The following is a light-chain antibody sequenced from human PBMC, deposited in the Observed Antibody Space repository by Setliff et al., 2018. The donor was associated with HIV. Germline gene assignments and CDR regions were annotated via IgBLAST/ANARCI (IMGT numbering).Light chain of an antibody. CDR3: SSHRDTHTLEV. J-gene: IGLJ1*01. Sequence: QSVLAQPASVSGSPGHSITISCTGTSSDIGEYDYVSWYQQHPGKAPKLILYAVTYRPSGVSNRFSGSKSGNTASLTISGLQAEDEADYYRSSHRDTHTLEVFGTGTKVTVL. CDR2: AVT. CDR1: SSDIGEYDY. V-gene: IGLV2-14*03.